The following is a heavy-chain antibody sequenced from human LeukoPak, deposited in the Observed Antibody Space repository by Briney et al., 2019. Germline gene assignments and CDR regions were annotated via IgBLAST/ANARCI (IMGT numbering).Heavy chain of an antibody. CDR1: GGTFSSYA. V-gene: IGHV1-69*04. CDR2: IIPILGIA. Sequence: ASVKVSCNASGGTFSSYAISWVRQAPGQGLEWMGRIIPILGIANYAQKFQGRVTITADKSTSTAYMERSSLRSEDTAVYCCAREGNGDYGYFDYWGQGTLVTVSS. D-gene: IGHD4-17*01. J-gene: IGHJ4*02. CDR3: AREGNGDYGYFDY.